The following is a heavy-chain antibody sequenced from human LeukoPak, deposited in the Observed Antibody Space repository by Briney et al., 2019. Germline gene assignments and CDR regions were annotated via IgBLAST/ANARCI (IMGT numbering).Heavy chain of an antibody. J-gene: IGHJ5*02. V-gene: IGHV3-48*03. Sequence: GGSLRLSCAAPGFTFSSYEMNWVRQAPGKGLEWVSYISSSGSTIYYADSVKGRFTISRDNAKNSLYLQMNSLRAEDTAVYYCARNAGYSGYVWFGPWGQGTLVTVSS. D-gene: IGHD5-12*01. CDR2: ISSSGSTI. CDR1: GFTFSSYE. CDR3: ARNAGYSGYVWFGP.